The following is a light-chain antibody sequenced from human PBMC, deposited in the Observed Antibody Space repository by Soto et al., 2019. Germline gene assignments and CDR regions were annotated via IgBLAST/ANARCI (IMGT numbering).Light chain of an antibody. J-gene: IGKJ1*01. CDR1: QTISSW. V-gene: IGKV1-5*03. Sequence: DIHMTQSPSTLSVSVGEMVTITFRASQTISSWLAWYQQKPGKAPKLLIYKASTLKSGVPSRFSGSGSGTEFTLTISSLQPDDFATYYCQHYNSYSEAFGQGTKVDIK. CDR2: KAS. CDR3: QHYNSYSEA.